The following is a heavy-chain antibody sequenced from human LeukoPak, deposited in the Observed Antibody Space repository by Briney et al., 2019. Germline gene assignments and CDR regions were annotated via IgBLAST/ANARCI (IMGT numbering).Heavy chain of an antibody. CDR3: ARATVTTSLDS. D-gene: IGHD4-11*01. J-gene: IGHJ4*02. V-gene: IGHV1-2*02. CDR1: GYTFTGYY. CDR2: INPNSGGT. Sequence: ASVKVSCKTSGYTFTGYYIHWVRQAPGQGLEWMGWINPNSGGTNYAQKFQGRVTMNRDTSLSTAYMELSRLRSDDTAVYYCARATVTTSLDSWGQGTLVTVSS.